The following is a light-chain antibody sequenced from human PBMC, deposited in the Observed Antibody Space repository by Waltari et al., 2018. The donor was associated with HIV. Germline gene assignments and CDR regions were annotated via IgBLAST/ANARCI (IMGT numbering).Light chain of an antibody. Sequence: QSALTQPASVSGSPGQSITISCTGTSSNVGSDDLVSWYQQLPGEAPKLIIYEVPKRPSVVSNRFSGSKSGNTASLTISGLQAEDEADYYCCSCPRSGIRYVFGTGTKVTVL. V-gene: IGLV2-23*02. CDR1: SSNVGSDDL. J-gene: IGLJ1*01. CDR3: CSCPRSGIRYV. CDR2: EVP.